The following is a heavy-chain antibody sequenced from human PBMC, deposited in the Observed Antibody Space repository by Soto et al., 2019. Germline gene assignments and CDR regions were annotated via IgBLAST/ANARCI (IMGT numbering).Heavy chain of an antibody. Sequence: ASVKVSCKASGYTFTSYYMHWVRQAPGQGLEWMGIINPSGGSTSYAQKFQGRVTMTRDTSTSTVYMELSSLRSEDTAVYYCARGDYYGSGSPDQYYYYYGMDVWGQGTTVTVSS. J-gene: IGHJ6*02. V-gene: IGHV1-46*01. D-gene: IGHD3-10*01. CDR1: GYTFTSYY. CDR3: ARGDYYGSGSPDQYYYYYGMDV. CDR2: INPSGGST.